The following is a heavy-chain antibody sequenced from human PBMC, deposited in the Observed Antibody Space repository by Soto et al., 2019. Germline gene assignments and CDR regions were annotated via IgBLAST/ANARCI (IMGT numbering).Heavy chain of an antibody. V-gene: IGHV3-48*03. CDR3: VRYCSTTLCNGVATRTFDY. J-gene: IGHJ4*02. D-gene: IGHD2-2*01. CDR1: RFTFSTYE. Sequence: GSLRLSCAASRFTFSTYEMNWVRQAPGKGLEWVSYISTSGSTVYYADSVKGRFTISRDNTRNSLYLQMNSLRDEDTALYYCVRYCSTTLCNGVATRTFDYWGQGTLVTVSS. CDR2: ISTSGSTV.